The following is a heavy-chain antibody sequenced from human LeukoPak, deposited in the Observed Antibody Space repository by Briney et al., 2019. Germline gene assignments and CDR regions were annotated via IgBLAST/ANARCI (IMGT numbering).Heavy chain of an antibody. D-gene: IGHD3-10*01. Sequence: SETLSLTCSVSGGSINSYYWSWIRQPPGKRLEWIGYIFNTGNTNYNPSLASRVTMSVDTSRAQFFLRLSPVTAADTAIYYCASRPADTTWCGVFDYWSQGTLVTVSS. J-gene: IGHJ4*02. CDR3: ASRPADTTWCGVFDY. CDR2: IFNTGNT. CDR1: GGSINSYY. V-gene: IGHV4-59*01.